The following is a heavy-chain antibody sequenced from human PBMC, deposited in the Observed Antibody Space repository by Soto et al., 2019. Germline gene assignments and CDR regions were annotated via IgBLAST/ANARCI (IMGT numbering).Heavy chain of an antibody. Sequence: GGSLRRSCAASGFTFSSYAMSWVRQAPGKGLEWVSAISGSGGSTYYADSVKGRFTISRDNSKNTLYLQMNSLRAEDTAVYYCAKDLYGSGNHSPYYYYGMDVWGQGTTVTVSS. J-gene: IGHJ6*02. CDR3: AKDLYGSGNHSPYYYYGMDV. CDR2: ISGSGGST. V-gene: IGHV3-23*01. D-gene: IGHD3-10*01. CDR1: GFTFSSYA.